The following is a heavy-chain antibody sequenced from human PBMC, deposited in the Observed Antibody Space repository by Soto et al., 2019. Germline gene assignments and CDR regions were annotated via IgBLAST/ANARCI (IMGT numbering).Heavy chain of an antibody. CDR3: APNPPRLTGDGFDI. V-gene: IGHV2-5*02. CDR1: GFSLSTSGVG. Sequence: QITLKESGPTLVKPTQTLTLTCTFSGFSLSTSGVGVGWIRQPPGKALEWLALIYWDDDKRYSPSLKSRLTHHKDPFQNPGVPNMTKHGPGDTAKFFRAPNPPRLTGDGFDILGPRTMVTVSS. J-gene: IGHJ3*02. CDR2: IYWDDDK. D-gene: IGHD7-27*01.